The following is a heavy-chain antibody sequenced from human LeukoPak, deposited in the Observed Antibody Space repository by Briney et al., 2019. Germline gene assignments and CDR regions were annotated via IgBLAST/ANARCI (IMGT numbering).Heavy chain of an antibody. Sequence: GGSLRLSCAASGFTFSDYYMSWIRQAPGKGLEWVSYISSSSSYTNYADSMKGRFTISRDNAKNSLYLQMNSLRAEDTAVYYCARSHCSGGSCPLDYWGQGTLVTVSS. J-gene: IGHJ4*02. V-gene: IGHV3-11*06. CDR2: ISSSSSYT. CDR3: ARSHCSGGSCPLDY. CDR1: GFTFSDYY. D-gene: IGHD2-15*01.